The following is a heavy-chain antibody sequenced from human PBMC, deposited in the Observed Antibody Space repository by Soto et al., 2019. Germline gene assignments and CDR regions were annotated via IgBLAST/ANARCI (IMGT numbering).Heavy chain of an antibody. J-gene: IGHJ5*02. CDR1: GGTFSSYA. Sequence: SVKVSCKASGGTFSSYAISWVRQAPGQGLEWMGGIIPIFGTANYAQKFQGRVTITADESTSTAYMELSSLRSEDTAVYYCARGDYYDSRCYYRNWFDPWGQGTLVAVSS. D-gene: IGHD3-22*01. CDR3: ARGDYYDSRCYYRNWFDP. CDR2: IIPIFGTA. V-gene: IGHV1-69*13.